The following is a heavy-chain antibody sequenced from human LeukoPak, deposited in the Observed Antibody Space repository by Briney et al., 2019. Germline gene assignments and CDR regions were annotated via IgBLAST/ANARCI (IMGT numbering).Heavy chain of an antibody. CDR3: AREGGIRGDY. V-gene: IGHV3-30*14. D-gene: IGHD6-13*01. Sequence: PGGSLRLSCAASGFTFSSYAMHWVRQAPGKGLEWVAVISYDGSNKYYADSVKGRFTISRDNSKNTLYLQMNSLRAEDTAVYYCAREGGIRGDYWGQGTLVTVSS. CDR2: ISYDGSNK. J-gene: IGHJ4*02. CDR1: GFTFSSYA.